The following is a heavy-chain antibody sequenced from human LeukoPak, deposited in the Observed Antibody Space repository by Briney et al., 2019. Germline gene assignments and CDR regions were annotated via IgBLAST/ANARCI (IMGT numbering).Heavy chain of an antibody. CDR1: GGTFSSYA. CDR2: IIPIFGIA. J-gene: IGHJ4*02. V-gene: IGHV1-69*04. Sequence: GASVKVSCKASGGTFSSYAISWVRQAPGQGLEWMGRIIPIFGIANYAQKFQGRVTITADKSTSTACMELSSLRSEDTAVYYCARDGSGDGLDYWGQGTLVTVSS. D-gene: IGHD5-24*01. CDR3: ARDGSGDGLDY.